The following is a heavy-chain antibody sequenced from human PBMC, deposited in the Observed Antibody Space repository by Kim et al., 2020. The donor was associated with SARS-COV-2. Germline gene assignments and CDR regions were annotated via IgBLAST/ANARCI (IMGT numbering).Heavy chain of an antibody. D-gene: IGHD2-2*01. Sequence: NYTPSLKSRVPMSVDTPKNQFSLKRSSVTAADTAVYYCAREAVPAAIDYWGQGTLVTVSS. CDR3: AREAVPAAIDY. V-gene: IGHV4-4*07. J-gene: IGHJ4*02.